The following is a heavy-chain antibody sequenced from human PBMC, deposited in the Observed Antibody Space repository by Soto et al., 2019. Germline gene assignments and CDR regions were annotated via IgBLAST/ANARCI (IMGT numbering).Heavy chain of an antibody. CDR3: ASEMTTVRRGHNWYDP. CDR2: IHHSGST. CDR1: GGSFSGYY. J-gene: IGHJ5*02. V-gene: IGHV4-34*01. D-gene: IGHD4-4*01. Sequence: SETLSLTCACYGGSFSGYYWSWIRQPPGNGLEWIGEIHHSGSTNYNPSLKSRVTISVDTSKNQFSLKLSSVTAADTAVYYSASEMTTVRRGHNWYDPWGHGTLVTVPS.